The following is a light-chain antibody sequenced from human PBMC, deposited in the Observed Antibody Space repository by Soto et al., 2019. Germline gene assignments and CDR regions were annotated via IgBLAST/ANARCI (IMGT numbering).Light chain of an antibody. J-gene: IGKJ2*01. Sequence: QMTQSPSSLSASVGDRVTITCRASQRITTYLNWYQQKPGEAPKLLISTSGTLQRGVPSRFSGSGSGTDFSLTITALRPEDFATYFCQQTYSTPYTFGQGTKLEI. V-gene: IGKV1-39*01. CDR2: TSG. CDR3: QQTYSTPYT. CDR1: QRITTY.